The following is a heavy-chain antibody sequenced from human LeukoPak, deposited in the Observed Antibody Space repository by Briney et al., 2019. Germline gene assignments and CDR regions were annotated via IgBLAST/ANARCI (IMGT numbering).Heavy chain of an antibody. CDR2: ISSSSSYI. Sequence: GSLRPSCAASGFTFSSYSMRWVRQSPGKGLEWVSSISSSSSYIYYTDSLKGRFTISRDNAKKSLYLQMNSLRAEDTAVYFCAREGLYNYGYVYGYWGQGTLVTVSS. CDR3: AREGLYNYGYVYGY. CDR1: GFTFSSYS. V-gene: IGHV3-21*01. J-gene: IGHJ4*02. D-gene: IGHD5-18*01.